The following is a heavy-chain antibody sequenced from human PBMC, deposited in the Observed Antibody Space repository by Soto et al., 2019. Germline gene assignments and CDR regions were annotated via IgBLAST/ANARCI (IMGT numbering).Heavy chain of an antibody. D-gene: IGHD3-10*01. Sequence: PGESLKISCQASGYSFTTYWISWVRQMPGKGLEWMGRIDPSDSYTNYSPSFQGHVTISADKSISTAYLQWSSLKASDTAMYYCARRGPDGFDYWGQGTPVTVSS. CDR2: IDPSDSYT. J-gene: IGHJ4*02. V-gene: IGHV5-10-1*01. CDR3: ARRGPDGFDY. CDR1: GYSFTTYW.